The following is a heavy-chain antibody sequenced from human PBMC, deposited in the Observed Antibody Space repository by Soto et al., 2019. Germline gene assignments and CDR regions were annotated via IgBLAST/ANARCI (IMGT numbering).Heavy chain of an antibody. J-gene: IGHJ4*02. CDR2: ISGSGGST. CDR3: AKGSSPYYYDSSGYYLDY. CDR1: GFTFSSYA. D-gene: IGHD3-22*01. V-gene: IGHV3-23*01. Sequence: EVQLLESGGGLVQPGGSLRLSCAASGFTFSSYAMSWVRQAPGKGLEWVSAISGSGGSTYYADSVKGRFTISRDNPKNTLYLQMNSLRAEDTAVYYCAKGSSPYYYDSSGYYLDYWGQGTLVTVSS.